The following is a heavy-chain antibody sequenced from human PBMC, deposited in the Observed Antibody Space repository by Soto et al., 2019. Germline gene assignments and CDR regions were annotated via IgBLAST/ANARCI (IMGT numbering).Heavy chain of an antibody. CDR1: GGSISSYY. V-gene: IGHV4-4*07. CDR2: IYTSGST. Sequence: SETLSLTCTVSGGSISSYYWSWIRQPAGKGLEWIGRIYTSGSTNYNPSLKSRVTTSVDTSKNQFSLKLSSVTAADTAVYYCARDDGIYYYDSSGYIDWGQGTLVTVSS. CDR3: ARDDGIYYYDSSGYID. J-gene: IGHJ4*02. D-gene: IGHD3-22*01.